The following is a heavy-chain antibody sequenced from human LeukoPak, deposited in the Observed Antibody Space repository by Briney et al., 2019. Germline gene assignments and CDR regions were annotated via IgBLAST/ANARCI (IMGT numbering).Heavy chain of an antibody. V-gene: IGHV3-21*01. CDR3: AKERPHGMDV. CDR2: ITSTSTYI. D-gene: IGHD6-6*01. J-gene: IGHJ6*02. Sequence: GGSLRLFCTGSGFTFSSYNMNWVRQAPGKGLEWVSTITSTSTYIAYADSVKGRFTISRDNADNSVYLQMNSLRADDTAIYYCAKERPHGMDVWGQGTSVTVSS. CDR1: GFTFSSYN.